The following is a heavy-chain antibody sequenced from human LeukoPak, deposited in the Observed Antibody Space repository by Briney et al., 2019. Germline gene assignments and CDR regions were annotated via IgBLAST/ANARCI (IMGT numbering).Heavy chain of an antibody. CDR2: IYYSGST. CDR1: GGSISSSSYY. J-gene: IGHJ6*03. V-gene: IGHV4-39*01. Sequence: PSETLSLTCTVSGGSISSSSYYWGWIRQPPGKELEWIGSIYYSGSTYYNPSLKSRVTISVDTSKNQFSLKLSSVTAADTAVYYCARGVYDSSGYYFRYYYYMDVWGKGPRSPSP. D-gene: IGHD3-22*01. CDR3: ARGVYDSSGYYFRYYYYMDV.